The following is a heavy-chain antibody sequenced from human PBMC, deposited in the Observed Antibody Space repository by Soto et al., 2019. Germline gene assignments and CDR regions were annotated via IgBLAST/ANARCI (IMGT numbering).Heavy chain of an antibody. D-gene: IGHD6-13*01. J-gene: IGHJ5*02. V-gene: IGHV4-39*01. CDR2: IYYSGST. Sequence: SETLSLTCTVSGGSISSYYWGWIRQPPGKGLEWIGSIYYSGSTYYNPSLKSRVTISVDTSKNQFSLKLSSVTAADTAVYYCGRHQSHSSSYVDPWGQGTLVTVSS. CDR1: GGSISSYY. CDR3: GRHQSHSSSYVDP.